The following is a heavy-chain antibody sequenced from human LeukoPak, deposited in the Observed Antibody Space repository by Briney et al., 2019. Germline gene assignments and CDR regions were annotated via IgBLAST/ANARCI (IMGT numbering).Heavy chain of an antibody. V-gene: IGHV3-21*01. D-gene: IGHD3-22*01. CDR3: SREDNYYDSSGYTIDAFDI. J-gene: IGHJ3*02. CDR1: GFTFSSYT. CDR2: ITSIGGYI. Sequence: GESLRLSCAASGFTFSSYTMKWVRQAPGKGLEWVSSITSIGGYIYYADSVKGRSTISRDNAKNSLYLQMNSLRAEDTAVYYCSREDNYYDSSGYTIDAFDIWGQGTMVTVSS.